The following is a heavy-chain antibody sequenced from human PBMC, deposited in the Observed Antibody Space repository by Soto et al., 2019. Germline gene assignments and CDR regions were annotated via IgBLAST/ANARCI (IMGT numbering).Heavy chain of an antibody. V-gene: IGHV3-30*18. D-gene: IGHD1-26*01. CDR1: GFTFSSYG. CDR3: EKSPKWVAKGGMDV. Sequence: QVQLVESGGGVVQPGGSLRLSCAASGFTFSSYGVHWVRQAPGKGLAWVAVISNDGIKKNYGESAKGRFTISRDNSKNTLYLQMNRLRTEDRAVYYCEKSPKWVAKGGMDVWGQGTTVTVSS. CDR2: ISNDGIKK. J-gene: IGHJ6*02.